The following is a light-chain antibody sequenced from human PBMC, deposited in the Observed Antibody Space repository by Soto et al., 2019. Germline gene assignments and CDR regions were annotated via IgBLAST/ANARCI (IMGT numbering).Light chain of an antibody. CDR2: EVA. V-gene: IGLV2-8*01. J-gene: IGLJ2*01. CDR3: SAYAGSDNVL. CDR1: SSDVGGNNY. Sequence: QSALTQPPSASGSPGQSVTISCTGTSSDVGGNNYVSWYKQHPGKAPKLLVYEVANRPSGVPDRFSGSKSGNTASLTVSGLQAEDDADYYCSAYAGSDNVLFGGGTKLTVL.